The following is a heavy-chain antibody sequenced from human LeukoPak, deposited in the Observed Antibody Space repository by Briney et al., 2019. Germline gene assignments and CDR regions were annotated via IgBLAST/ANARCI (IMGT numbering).Heavy chain of an antibody. V-gene: IGHV3-74*01. D-gene: IGHD2-21*02. CDR1: GFTFSSYW. Sequence: QPGRSLRLSCAASGFTFSSYWMCWVRQAPGKGLAWVSCIKTDGSITAYAGSVKGRFTISRDNAKNTLYLQMNSLRADDTAVYYCARDGDAPMTDFDYWGQGTLVTVSS. CDR3: ARDGDAPMTDFDY. CDR2: IKTDGSIT. J-gene: IGHJ4*02.